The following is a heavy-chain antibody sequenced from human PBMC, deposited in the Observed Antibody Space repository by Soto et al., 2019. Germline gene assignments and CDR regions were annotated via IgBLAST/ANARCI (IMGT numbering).Heavy chain of an antibody. V-gene: IGHV4-39*01. D-gene: IGHD3-3*01. Sequence: ETLSLTCTVSGGSISSSSYYWGWIRQPPGKGLEWIGSIYYSGSTYYNPSLKSRVTISVDTSKNQFSLKLSSVTAADTAVYYCAWSRAYFDYWGQGTLVTVSS. CDR3: AWSRAYFDY. CDR1: GGSISSSSYY. CDR2: IYYSGST. J-gene: IGHJ4*02.